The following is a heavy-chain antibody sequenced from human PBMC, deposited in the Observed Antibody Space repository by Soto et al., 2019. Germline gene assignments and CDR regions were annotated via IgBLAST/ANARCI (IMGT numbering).Heavy chain of an antibody. Sequence: PGGSLRLSCAASGFTFSIYWMHWVRQAPGKGPVRVSRMNEDGGTTDYADSVKGRFTISRDNAKNTLYLQMNSLRVEDTAVYYCASDLSGRADVWGQGTTVTVSS. D-gene: IGHD3-10*01. V-gene: IGHV3-74*01. J-gene: IGHJ6*02. CDR1: GFTFSIYW. CDR2: MNEDGGTT. CDR3: ASDLSGRADV.